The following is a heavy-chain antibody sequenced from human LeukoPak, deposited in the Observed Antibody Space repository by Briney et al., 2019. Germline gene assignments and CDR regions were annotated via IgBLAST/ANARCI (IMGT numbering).Heavy chain of an antibody. J-gene: IGHJ4*02. CDR2: IYYSGST. V-gene: IGHV4-39*01. Sequence: PSETLSLTCIVSGGSVSSSSYYWGWIRQPPGKGLEWIGNIYYSGSTYYNPSLKSQVTISVDTSKNQFSLKLSSVTAADTAVYYCARLGYSYGSLNFDYWGQGTLVTVSS. CDR3: ARLGYSYGSLNFDY. CDR1: GGSVSSSSYY. D-gene: IGHD5-18*01.